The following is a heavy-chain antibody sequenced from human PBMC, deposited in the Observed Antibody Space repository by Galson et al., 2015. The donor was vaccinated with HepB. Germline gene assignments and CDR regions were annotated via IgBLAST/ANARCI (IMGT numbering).Heavy chain of an antibody. J-gene: IGHJ4*02. CDR2: ISYDGSNK. CDR1: GFTFSSYG. Sequence: SLRLSCAASGFTFSSYGMHWVRQAPGKGLEWVAVISYDGSNKYYADSVKGRFTISRDNSKNTLYLQMNSLRAEDTAVYYCAKDPLYSAGVDYWGQGTLVTASS. CDR3: AKDPLYSAGVDY. D-gene: IGHD5-18*01. V-gene: IGHV3-30*18.